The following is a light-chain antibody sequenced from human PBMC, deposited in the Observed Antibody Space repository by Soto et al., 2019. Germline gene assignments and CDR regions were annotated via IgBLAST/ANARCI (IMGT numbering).Light chain of an antibody. CDR3: QEYNDWRPIT. V-gene: IGKV3-15*01. J-gene: IGKJ4*01. CDR2: GAS. CDR1: QSISTK. Sequence: IVMTQSPATLSVSPGERATLSCRASQSISTKLAWYQQKPGQAPRLLIYGASTRATGIPVRFSGSGSGTEFTLPITSLQFEDFAVYYCQEYNDWRPITFGGGTKVYI.